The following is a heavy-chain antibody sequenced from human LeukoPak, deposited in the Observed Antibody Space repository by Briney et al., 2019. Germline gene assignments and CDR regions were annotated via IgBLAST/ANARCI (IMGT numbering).Heavy chain of an antibody. CDR2: IKSKTDGGTT. V-gene: IGHV3-15*01. J-gene: IGHJ3*02. D-gene: IGHD1-1*01. CDR1: GYTFSSYS. CDR3: TSYNDRDAFNI. Sequence: GGSLRLSCAASGYTFSSYSMNWVRQAPGKGLEWVGLIKSKTDGGTTDYAAPVKGRFTISRDDSKNTLYVQMNRLKAEDTAVYYCTSYNDRDAFNIWGQGTMVTVSS.